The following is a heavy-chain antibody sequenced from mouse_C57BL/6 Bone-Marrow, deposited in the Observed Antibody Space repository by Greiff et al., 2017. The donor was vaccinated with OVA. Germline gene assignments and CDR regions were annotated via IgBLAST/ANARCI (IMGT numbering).Heavy chain of an antibody. CDR3: ARFYGSRTWFAY. J-gene: IGHJ3*01. V-gene: IGHV1-82*01. CDR2: IYPGDGDT. D-gene: IGHD1-1*01. Sequence: LVESGPELVKPGASVKISCKASGYAFSSSWMNWVKQRPGKGLEWIGRIYPGDGDTNYNGKFKGKATLTADKSSSTAYMQLSSLTSEDSAVYFCARFYGSRTWFAYWGQGTLVTVSA. CDR1: GYAFSSSW.